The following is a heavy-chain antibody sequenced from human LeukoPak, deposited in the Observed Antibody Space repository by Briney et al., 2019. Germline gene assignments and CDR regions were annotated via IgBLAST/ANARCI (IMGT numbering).Heavy chain of an antibody. V-gene: IGHV1-2*02. D-gene: IGHD2-15*01. Sequence: GASVKVSCKASGYTFTAYNIHWVRQAPGQGLEWMGWMNPNSGDTNYAQNFQGRVTMTRDTSISTAYMELSSLRSDDTAVYFCLRGGGRSYCDYWGQGTPVTVSS. CDR2: MNPNSGDT. CDR3: LRGGGRSYCDY. J-gene: IGHJ4*02. CDR1: GYTFTAYN.